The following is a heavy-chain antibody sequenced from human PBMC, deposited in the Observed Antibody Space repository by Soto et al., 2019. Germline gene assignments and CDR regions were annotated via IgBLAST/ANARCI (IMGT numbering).Heavy chain of an antibody. J-gene: IGHJ6*02. CDR1: GGSFSGYY. D-gene: IGHD3-3*01. CDR2: INHSGST. CDR3: ARWFDHYDFWSGYSADGMDV. V-gene: IGHV4-34*01. Sequence: TLSLTCAVYGGSFSGYYWSWIRQPPGKGLEWIGEINHSGSTNYNPSLKSRVTISVDTSKNQFSLKLSSVTAADTAVYYCARWFDHYDFWSGYSADGMDVWGQGTTVTVSS.